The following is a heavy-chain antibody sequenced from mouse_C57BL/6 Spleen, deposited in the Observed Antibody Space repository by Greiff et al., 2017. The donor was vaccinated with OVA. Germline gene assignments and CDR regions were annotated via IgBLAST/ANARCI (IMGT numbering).Heavy chain of an antibody. Sequence: VQLQQSGAELVRPGASVTLSCKASGYTFTDYEMHWVKQTPVHGLEWIGAIDPETGGTAYNQKFKGKAILTADKSSSTAYMELRSLTSEDSAVYYCTRGWDYYGSSFYWYFDVWGTGTTVTVSS. V-gene: IGHV1-15*01. CDR2: IDPETGGT. CDR3: TRGWDYYGSSFYWYFDV. CDR1: GYTFTDYE. J-gene: IGHJ1*03. D-gene: IGHD1-1*01.